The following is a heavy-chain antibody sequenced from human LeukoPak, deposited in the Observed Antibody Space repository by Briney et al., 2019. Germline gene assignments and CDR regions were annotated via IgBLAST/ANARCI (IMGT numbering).Heavy chain of an antibody. D-gene: IGHD3-3*01. Sequence: GRSLRLSCAASGFTFSSYGRHWFRQAPGKGLEWVAVMWYDGSNKYYADSVKGRFTISRDNSKNTLYLQMNSLRAEDTAVYYCARNLFGVVTHFDYWGQGTLVTVSS. CDR2: MWYDGSNK. CDR1: GFTFSSYG. V-gene: IGHV3-33*01. CDR3: ARNLFGVVTHFDY. J-gene: IGHJ4*02.